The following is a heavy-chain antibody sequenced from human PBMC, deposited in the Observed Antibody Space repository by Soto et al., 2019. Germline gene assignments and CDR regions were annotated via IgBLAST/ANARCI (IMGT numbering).Heavy chain of an antibody. Sequence: QLQLQESGPGLVKPSETLSLTCTVSGGSITSSSYHWGWIRQPPGKGLEWIAYIYYGGHTYYNPSLRSRVTLGVDASTNQFSLNLSSVTAADTAIYYCALPLIYRRGGSCRRYDVFPILGQGTTVTVSS. D-gene: IGHD2-15*01. CDR1: GGSITSSSYH. CDR2: IYYGGHT. V-gene: IGHV4-39*01. J-gene: IGHJ3*02. CDR3: ALPLIYRRGGSCRRYDVFPI.